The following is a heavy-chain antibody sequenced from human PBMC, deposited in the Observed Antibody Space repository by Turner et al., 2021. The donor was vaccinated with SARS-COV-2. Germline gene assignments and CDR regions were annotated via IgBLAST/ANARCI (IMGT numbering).Heavy chain of an antibody. D-gene: IGHD3-9*01. CDR2: ISYDGSNK. Sequence: QVQLVESGGGVVQPGRPLRLSCAPSGSTFSSYAMPWVRQAPGKGLEWVAVISYDGSNKYYADSVKGRFTISRDNSKNTLYLQMNSLRAEDTAVYYCAKGGWYYDILTGSYFEYWGQGTLVTVSS. J-gene: IGHJ4*02. CDR3: AKGGWYYDILTGSYFEY. V-gene: IGHV3-30-3*01. CDR1: GSTFSSYA.